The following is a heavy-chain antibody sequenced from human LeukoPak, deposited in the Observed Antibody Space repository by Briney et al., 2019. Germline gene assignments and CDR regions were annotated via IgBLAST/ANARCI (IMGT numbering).Heavy chain of an antibody. J-gene: IGHJ4*02. CDR2: IYTSGST. CDR3: ARWYYSGDY. D-gene: IGHD2/OR15-2a*01. CDR1: GGSISSGSYY. V-gene: IGHV4-61*02. Sequence: PSETLSLTCTVSGGSISSGSYYWSWIRQPAGKGLEWIGRIYTSGSTNYNPSLKSRVTISVDTSKNQFSLKLSSVTAADTAVYYCARWYYSGDYWGQGILVTVSS.